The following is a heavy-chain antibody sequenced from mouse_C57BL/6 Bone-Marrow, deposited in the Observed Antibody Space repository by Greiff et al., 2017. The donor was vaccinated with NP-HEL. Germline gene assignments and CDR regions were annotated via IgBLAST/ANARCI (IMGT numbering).Heavy chain of an antibody. V-gene: IGHV3-8*01. Sequence: EVKLMESGPGLAKPSQTLSLTCSVTGYSITSDYWNWIRKFPGNKLEYMGYISYSGSTYYNPSLKSRISITRDTSKNQYYLQLNSVTTEDTATYYCARFYDYDVGHYDAMDYWGQGTSVTVSS. J-gene: IGHJ4*01. CDR3: ARFYDYDVGHYDAMDY. D-gene: IGHD2-4*01. CDR1: GYSITSDY. CDR2: ISYSGST.